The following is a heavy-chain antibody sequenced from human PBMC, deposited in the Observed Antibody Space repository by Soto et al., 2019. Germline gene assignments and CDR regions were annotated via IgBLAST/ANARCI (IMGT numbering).Heavy chain of an antibody. CDR1: GFTFSSYA. CDR2: ISGSGGST. V-gene: IGHV3-23*01. Sequence: EVPLFASVGGLVQPGGSLRLSCAASGFTFSSYAMSWVRQAPGTGLEWVSAISGSGGSTYYADSVKGRFTISRDNSKNTMYLQMNSLRADGTAVDYCAKAAPSPAPTDHYAYYGMDVWGQGTTVTFS. J-gene: IGHJ6*02. CDR3: AKAAPSPAPTDHYAYYGMDV.